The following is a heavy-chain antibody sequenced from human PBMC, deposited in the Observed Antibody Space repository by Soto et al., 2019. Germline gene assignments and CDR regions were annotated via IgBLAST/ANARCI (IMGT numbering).Heavy chain of an antibody. D-gene: IGHD6-19*01. CDR1: GFTFSSYA. V-gene: IGHV3-23*01. Sequence: PGGSLRLSCAASGFTFSSYAMSWVRQAPGKGLEWVSCISGSGVSTHYADSVKGRFTISRDNSKNTLYLQMTSLRADDTAVYYCAKEGGYSSGYDYFDYWGQGTLVTVSS. J-gene: IGHJ4*02. CDR3: AKEGGYSSGYDYFDY. CDR2: ISGSGVST.